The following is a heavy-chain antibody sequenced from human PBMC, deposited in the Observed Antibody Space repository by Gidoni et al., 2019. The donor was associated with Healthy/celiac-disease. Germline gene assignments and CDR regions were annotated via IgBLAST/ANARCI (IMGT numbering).Heavy chain of an antibody. CDR3: ARGGGYGDYSRSSQMDV. V-gene: IGHV3-7*01. CDR2: IKQDGSEK. CDR1: GFTFGSYW. J-gene: IGHJ6*02. D-gene: IGHD4-17*01. Sequence: EVQLVESGGGLVQPGGSLRLSCAASGFTFGSYWMSWVRQAPGKGLEWVANIKQDGSEKYYVDSVKGRFTISRDNAKNSLYLQMNSLRAEDTAVYYCARGGGYGDYSRSSQMDVWGQGTTVTVSS.